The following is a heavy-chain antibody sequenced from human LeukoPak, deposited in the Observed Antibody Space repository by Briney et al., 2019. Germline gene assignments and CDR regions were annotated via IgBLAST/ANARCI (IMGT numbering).Heavy chain of an antibody. CDR2: IYYSGST. V-gene: IGHV4-39*01. J-gene: IGHJ5*02. D-gene: IGHD5-12*01. CDR1: GGSISSSSYY. CDR3: ARGRRRGIVATINNWFDP. Sequence: SETLSLTCTVSGGSISSSSYYWGWIRQPPGKGLEWIGSIYYSGSTYYNPSLKSRVTISVDTSKNQFSLKLSPVTAADTAVYYCARGRRRGIVATINNWFDPWGQGTLVTVSS.